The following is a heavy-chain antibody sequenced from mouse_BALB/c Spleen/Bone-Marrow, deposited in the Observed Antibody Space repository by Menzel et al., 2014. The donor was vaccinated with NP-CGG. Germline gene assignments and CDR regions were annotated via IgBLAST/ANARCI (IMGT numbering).Heavy chain of an antibody. J-gene: IGHJ3*01. CDR3: ARHAYYDQTEVSFVY. D-gene: IGHD2-4*01. CDR2: ISGGGSYT. Sequence: EVKLVESGGGLVKSGGSLKLSCAASGFTFSSYGMSWVRQTPEKRLEWVATISGGGSYTFYPDSVKGRFTISRDNAKNNLYLQLSSLRSEDTALYYCARHAYYDQTEVSFVYWGQGTLVTVSA. V-gene: IGHV5-9-2*01. CDR1: GFTFSSYG.